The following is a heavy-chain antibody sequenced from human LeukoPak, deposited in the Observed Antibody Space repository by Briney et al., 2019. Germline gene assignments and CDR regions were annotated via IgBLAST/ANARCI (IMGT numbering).Heavy chain of an antibody. Sequence: PGGSLRLSCAASGFTFSSYAMHWVRQAPGKGLEWVAVISYDGSNKYYADSVKGRFTISRDNSKNTLYLQMNSLRAEDTAVYYCARDSSQWLAFDYWGQGTLVTVSS. CDR2: ISYDGSNK. CDR1: GFTFSSYA. V-gene: IGHV3-30-3*01. J-gene: IGHJ4*02. D-gene: IGHD6-19*01. CDR3: ARDSSQWLAFDY.